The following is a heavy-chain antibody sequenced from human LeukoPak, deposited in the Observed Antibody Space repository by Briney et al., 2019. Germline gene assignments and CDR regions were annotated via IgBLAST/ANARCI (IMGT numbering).Heavy chain of an antibody. J-gene: IGHJ5*02. V-gene: IGHV1-8*01. CDR2: MNPNRGNT. CDR1: GYTFTSYD. Sequence: ASVKVSCKASGYTFTSYDINWVRQATGEGLEWMGWMNPNRGNTGYAQKFQGRVTMSRNTSISTAYMELSSLGAEDPAVYYCARGRGGVAGSSFDPWGQGTLVTVSS. CDR3: ARGRGGVAGSSFDP. D-gene: IGHD6-19*01.